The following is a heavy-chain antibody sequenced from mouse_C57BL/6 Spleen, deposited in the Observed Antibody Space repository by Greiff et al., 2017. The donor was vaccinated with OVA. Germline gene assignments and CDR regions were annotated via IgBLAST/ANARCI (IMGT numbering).Heavy chain of an antibody. V-gene: IGHV5-16*01. CDR3: ARDAGVYPLYFDV. Sequence: DVKLQESEGGLVQPGSSMKLSCTASGFTFSDYYMAWVRQVPEKGLEWVANINYDGSSTYYLDSLKSRFIISRANAKNILYLQMSSLKSEDTATYYCARDAGVYPLYFDVWGTGTTVTVSS. J-gene: IGHJ1*03. CDR2: INYDGSST. CDR1: GFTFSDYY. D-gene: IGHD5-1-1*01.